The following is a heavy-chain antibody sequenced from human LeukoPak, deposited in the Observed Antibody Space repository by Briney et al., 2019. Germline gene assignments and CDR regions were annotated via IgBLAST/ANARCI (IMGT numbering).Heavy chain of an antibody. CDR3: AREEMATITPEAFDI. CDR2: INPSGGST. V-gene: IGHV1-46*01. CDR1: GYTLTELS. Sequence: GASVKVSCKVSGYTLTELSMHWVRQAPGQGLEWMGIINPSGGSTSYAQKFQGRVTMTRDTSTSTVYMELSSLRSEDTAVYYCAREEMATITPEAFDIWGQGTMVTVSS. J-gene: IGHJ3*02. D-gene: IGHD5-24*01.